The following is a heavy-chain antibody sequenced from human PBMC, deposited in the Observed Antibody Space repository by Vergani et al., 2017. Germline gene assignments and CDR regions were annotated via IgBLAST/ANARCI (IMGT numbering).Heavy chain of an antibody. Sequence: EVQLVQSGAEVKKPGESLRLSCKGSGYSFTSYWISWVRQMPGKGLEWMGRIDPSDSYTNYSPSFQGHVTISADKSISTAYLPWSSLKASDTAMYYCARRGDIVVVPAATNYYYGMDVWGQGTTVTVSS. CDR1: GYSFTSYW. J-gene: IGHJ6*02. V-gene: IGHV5-10-1*03. D-gene: IGHD2-2*01. CDR2: IDPSDSYT. CDR3: ARRGDIVVVPAATNYYYGMDV.